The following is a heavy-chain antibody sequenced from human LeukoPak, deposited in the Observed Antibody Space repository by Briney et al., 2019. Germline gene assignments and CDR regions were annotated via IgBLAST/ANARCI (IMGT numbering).Heavy chain of an antibody. Sequence: KPGGSLRLSCAASGFTFSTHNMNWIRQPPGKGLEWIGEINHSGSTNYNPSLKSRVTISVDTSKNQFSLKLSSVTAADTAVYYCARVEIAVSLRFDYWGQGTLVTVSS. CDR3: ARVEIAVSLRFDY. CDR1: GFTFSTHN. J-gene: IGHJ4*02. CDR2: INHSGST. D-gene: IGHD5-24*01. V-gene: IGHV4-34*01.